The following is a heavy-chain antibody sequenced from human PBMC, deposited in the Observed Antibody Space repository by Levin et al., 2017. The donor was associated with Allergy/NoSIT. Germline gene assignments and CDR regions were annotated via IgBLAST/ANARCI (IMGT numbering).Heavy chain of an antibody. Sequence: PGGSLRLSCAASGFIFSDSAVHWVRQASGKGLEWVGRIRKKEYSYATSYGASVKGRFTISRDDSKNTAYLQMNSLRSEDTAVYYCGRPRGGWDLYGIDVWGQGTTVTVS. J-gene: IGHJ6*02. CDR3: GRPRGGWDLYGIDV. CDR2: IRKKEYSYAT. D-gene: IGHD3-10*01. V-gene: IGHV3-73*01. CDR1: GFIFSDSA.